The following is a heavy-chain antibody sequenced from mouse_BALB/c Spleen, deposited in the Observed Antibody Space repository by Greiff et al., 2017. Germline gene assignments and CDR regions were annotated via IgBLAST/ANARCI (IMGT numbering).Heavy chain of an antibody. J-gene: IGHJ4*01. Sequence: VKLVESGAELVRPGSSVKISCKASGYAFSSYWMNWVKQRPGQGLEWIGQIYPGDGDTNYNGKFKGKATLTADKSSSTAYMQLSSLTSEDSAVYFCARELGTVGYAMDYWGQGTSVTVSS. CDR3: ARELGTVGYAMDY. CDR1: GYAFSSYW. CDR2: IYPGDGDT. V-gene: IGHV1-80*01. D-gene: IGHD1-1*01.